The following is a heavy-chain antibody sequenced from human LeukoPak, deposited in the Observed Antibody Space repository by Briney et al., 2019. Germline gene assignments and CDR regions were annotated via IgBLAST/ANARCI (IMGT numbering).Heavy chain of an antibody. CDR1: GYTFTGYY. CDR3: ARAAVHYYSVMDV. Sequence: ASVKVSCKASGYTFTGYYMHWVRQAPGQGLEWMGWINPNSGGTNYAQKFQGWVTMTRDTSISTAYMELSRLRSEDTAVYYCARAAVHYYSVMDVWGQGTTVTVFS. CDR2: INPNSGGT. D-gene: IGHD6-25*01. V-gene: IGHV1-2*04. J-gene: IGHJ6*02.